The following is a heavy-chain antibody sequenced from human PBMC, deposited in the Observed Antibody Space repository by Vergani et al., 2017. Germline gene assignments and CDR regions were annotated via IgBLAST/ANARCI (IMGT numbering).Heavy chain of an antibody. CDR3: ARHVYDGGNWWEPVDAFDI. CDR2: IYTSGST. CDR1: GGSISSYY. Sequence: QVQLQESGPGLVKPSETLSLTCTVSGGSISSYYWSWTRQPPGKGLEWIGYIYTSGSTNYNPSLKSRVTISVDTSKNQFSLKLSTVTAADTAVYYGARHVYDGGNWWEPVDAFDIWGQGTMVTVSS. J-gene: IGHJ3*02. D-gene: IGHD4-23*01. V-gene: IGHV4-4*09.